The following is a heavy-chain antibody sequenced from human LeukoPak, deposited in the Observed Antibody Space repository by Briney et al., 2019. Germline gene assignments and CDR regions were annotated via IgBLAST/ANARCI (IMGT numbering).Heavy chain of an antibody. V-gene: IGHV1-8*01. Sequence: VASVKVSCKASGYTFTTYDINWVRQATGQGLGWMGWLNPNSGNTGYAQKFQGRVTMTRNTSISTAYMELSSLRSEGTAVYYCARGPNRSDGGNSGSAWFDPWGQGTLVTVSS. CDR3: ARGPNRSDGGNSGSAWFDP. J-gene: IGHJ5*02. D-gene: IGHD4-23*01. CDR1: GYTFTTYD. CDR2: LNPNSGNT.